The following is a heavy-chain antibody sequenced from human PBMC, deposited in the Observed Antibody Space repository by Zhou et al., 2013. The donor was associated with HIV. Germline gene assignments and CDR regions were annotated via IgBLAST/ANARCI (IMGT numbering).Heavy chain of an antibody. D-gene: IGHD1-26*01. J-gene: IGHJ3*02. V-gene: IGHV1-18*01. CDR2: ISPYNGNT. CDR1: GYTFNNFG. CDR3: ARDLSGSYHDAFDI. Sequence: QVQLVQSGAEVKKPGASVKVSCKASGYTFNNFGISWVRQAPGQGLEWMGWISPYNGNTNYAQKLQGRVTMTTDTSTSKAYMEVRSLRTDDTAVYYCARDLSGSYHDAFDIWGQGTMVTVSS.